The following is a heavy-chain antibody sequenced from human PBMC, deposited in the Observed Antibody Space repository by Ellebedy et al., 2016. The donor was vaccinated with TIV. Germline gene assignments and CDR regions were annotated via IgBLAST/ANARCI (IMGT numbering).Heavy chain of an antibody. J-gene: IGHJ4*02. Sequence: KVSCKGSGYSFTSYWIGWVRQMPEKGLEWMGIIHPGDSETRYSPSFQGQVTISADKSISTAYLQWSSLKASDTAKYYCARSKLLWFGEGIDNWGQGTLVTVSS. V-gene: IGHV5-51*01. CDR2: IHPGDSET. CDR1: GYSFTSYW. CDR3: ARSKLLWFGEGIDN. D-gene: IGHD3-10*01.